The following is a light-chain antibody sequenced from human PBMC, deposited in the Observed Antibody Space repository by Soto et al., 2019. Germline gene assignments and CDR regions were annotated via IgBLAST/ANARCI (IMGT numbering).Light chain of an antibody. CDR3: QQYNNLPLT. CDR2: GAS. J-gene: IGKJ4*01. CDR1: QSVSSN. V-gene: IGKV3-15*01. Sequence: EIVRTQSPATLSVSPGERATLSCRASQSVSSNLAWYEQKPGQAPRLLIYGASTRATGIPARFSGSGSGTEFTLTISSLQSEDFAVYYCQQYNNLPLTFGGGTKVEIK.